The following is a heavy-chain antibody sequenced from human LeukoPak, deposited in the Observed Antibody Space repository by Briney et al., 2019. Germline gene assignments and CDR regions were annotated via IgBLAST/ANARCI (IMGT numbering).Heavy chain of an antibody. D-gene: IGHD2-15*01. J-gene: IGHJ4*02. CDR2: ISGSGGGT. Sequence: GGSLSLSCAASGFTFSSYAMRWVRQAPGKGLEWVSTISGSGGGTYYADSVKGRFTISRDNSKNTLYLQMNSLRAEDTAVYYCAKDLYCSGGSCHDLSDYWGQGTLVTVSS. V-gene: IGHV3-23*01. CDR3: AKDLYCSGGSCHDLSDY. CDR1: GFTFSSYA.